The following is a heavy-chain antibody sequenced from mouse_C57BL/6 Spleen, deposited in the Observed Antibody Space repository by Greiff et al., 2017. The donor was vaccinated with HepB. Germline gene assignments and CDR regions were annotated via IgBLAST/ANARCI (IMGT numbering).Heavy chain of an antibody. CDR2: INPNNGGT. D-gene: IGHD2-4*01. J-gene: IGHJ4*01. CDR1: GYTFTDYN. CDR3: ARGRVYYDYDGRYYAMDY. V-gene: IGHV1-18*01. Sequence: EVQLQQSGPELVKPGASVKIPCKASGYTFTDYNMDWVKQSHGKSLEWIGDINPNNGGTIYNQKFKGKATLTVDKSSSTAYMELRSLTSEDTAVYYCARGRVYYDYDGRYYAMDYWGQGTSVTVSS.